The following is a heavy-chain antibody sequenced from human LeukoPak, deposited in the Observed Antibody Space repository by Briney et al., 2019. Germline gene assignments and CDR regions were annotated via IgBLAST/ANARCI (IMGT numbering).Heavy chain of an antibody. D-gene: IGHD6-13*01. CDR3: ARWDSRDYYYYMDV. Sequence: GGSLRLSCAASGFTFSSYSMNWVRQAPGKGLEWVSSISSSSSYIYYADSVKGRFTISRDNAKNSLYLQMSSLRAEDTAVYYCARWDSRDYYYYMDVWGKGTTVTVSS. J-gene: IGHJ6*03. CDR1: GFTFSSYS. CDR2: ISSSSSYI. V-gene: IGHV3-21*01.